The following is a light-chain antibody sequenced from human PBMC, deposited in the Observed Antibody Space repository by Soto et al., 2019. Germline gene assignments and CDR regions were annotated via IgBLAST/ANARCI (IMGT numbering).Light chain of an antibody. CDR1: QTISSW. V-gene: IGKV1-5*03. J-gene: IGKJ1*01. CDR3: QHYYCYSGA. Sequence: DIQMTQSPSTLSGSVGARVTITCRASQTISSWLAWYQQKPGKPPKLLNYKTSTLKSGVPSRFSGSGSGTEIPLTISSLQPDVFETYYYQHYYCYSGAFGQGTKVELK. CDR2: KTS.